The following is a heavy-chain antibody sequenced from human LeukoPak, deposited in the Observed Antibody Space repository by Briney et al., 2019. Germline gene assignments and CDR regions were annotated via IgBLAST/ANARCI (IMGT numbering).Heavy chain of an antibody. CDR1: GFPFSRYW. D-gene: IGHD2-15*01. V-gene: IGHV3-7*01. Sequence: GGSLRLSCAASGFPFSRYWMSWVRQAPGKGLEWVANIKQDGSEKYYVDSVKGRFTISRDNAKNSMFLHMDSLRAEDTAVYFCARIWGYCSDSSCYDFDYWGQGILVSVSS. J-gene: IGHJ4*02. CDR2: IKQDGSEK. CDR3: ARIWGYCSDSSCYDFDY.